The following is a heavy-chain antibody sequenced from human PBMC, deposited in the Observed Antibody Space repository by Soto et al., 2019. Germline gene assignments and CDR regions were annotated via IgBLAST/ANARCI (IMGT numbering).Heavy chain of an antibody. Sequence: ASVKVSCKASGYAFADYYLHWVRQAPGQGLEWMGWINPNTAFTKYAQNFQGRVTMTSDTSISTAYMELSSLRSDDTAVYYCARDPVLNWNLFHYTMDVWGQGTTVTVSS. CDR3: ARDPVLNWNLFHYTMDV. CDR2: INPNTAFT. D-gene: IGHD1-1*01. V-gene: IGHV1-2*02. J-gene: IGHJ6*02. CDR1: GYAFADYY.